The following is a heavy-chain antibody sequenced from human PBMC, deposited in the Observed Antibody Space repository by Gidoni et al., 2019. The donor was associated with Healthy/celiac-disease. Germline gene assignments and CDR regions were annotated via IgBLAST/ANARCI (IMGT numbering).Heavy chain of an antibody. V-gene: IGHV3-48*01. Sequence: EVQLVESGGGLVQPGGSLRLSCAASGFTFSSYSMNWVRQAPGKGLEWVSYISSSSSTIYYADSVKGRFTISRDNAKNSLYLQMNSLRAEDTAVYYCARDRNSGYAIGGLGYWGQGTLVTVSS. CDR3: ARDRNSGYAIGGLGY. D-gene: IGHD5-12*01. J-gene: IGHJ4*02. CDR1: GFTFSSYS. CDR2: ISSSSSTI.